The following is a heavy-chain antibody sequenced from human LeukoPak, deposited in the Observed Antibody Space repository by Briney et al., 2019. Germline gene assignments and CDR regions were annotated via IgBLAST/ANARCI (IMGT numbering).Heavy chain of an antibody. D-gene: IGHD6-6*01. V-gene: IGHV7-4-1*02. CDR2: INTNTGNP. CDR1: GYTFTSYA. J-gene: IGHJ6*03. CDR3: ASFSSGSIAARVYYYYYYMDV. Sequence: ASVKVSCKASGYTFTSYAMNWVRQAPGQELEWMGWINTNTGNPTYAQGFTGRFVFSLDTSVSTAYLQISSLKAEDTAVYYCASFSSGSIAARVYYYYYYMDVWGKGTTVTVSS.